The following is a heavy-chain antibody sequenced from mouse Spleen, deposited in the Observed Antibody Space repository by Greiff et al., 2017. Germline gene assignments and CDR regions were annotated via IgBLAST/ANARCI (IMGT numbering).Heavy chain of an antibody. CDR2: ISSGGSYT. J-gene: IGHJ4*01. D-gene: IGHD2-1*01. Sequence: EVKLMESGGGLVKPGGSLKLSCAASGFTFSSYAMSWVRQTPEKRLEWVATISSGGSYTYYPDSVKGRFTISRDNAKNTLYLQMSSLRSEDTAMYYCARQPPHHYGNRGAMDYWGQGTSVTVSS. CDR1: GFTFSSYA. V-gene: IGHV5-9-3*01. CDR3: ARQPPHHYGNRGAMDY.